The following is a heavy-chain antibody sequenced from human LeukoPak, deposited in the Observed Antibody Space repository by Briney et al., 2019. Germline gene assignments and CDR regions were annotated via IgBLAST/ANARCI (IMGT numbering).Heavy chain of an antibody. CDR3: AKDLGWIQFDY. J-gene: IGHJ4*02. Sequence: GGSLRLSCAASGFIFSNHGMNWVRQPPGKGLEWVSGVSPNGETAYYADSVKGRFTISRDNSKNTVYLQVSSLRAEDTAVYYCAKDLGWIQFDYWGQGTLVTVSS. D-gene: IGHD5-18*01. CDR2: VSPNGETA. V-gene: IGHV3-23*01. CDR1: GFIFSNHG.